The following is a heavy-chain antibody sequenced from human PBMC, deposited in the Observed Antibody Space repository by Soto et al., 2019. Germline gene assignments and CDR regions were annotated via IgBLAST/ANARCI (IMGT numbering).Heavy chain of an antibody. V-gene: IGHV3-23*01. CDR1: GFTFSSYA. CDR2: ISGSGGST. D-gene: IGHD3-3*01. J-gene: IGHJ6*02. CDR3: AKPSGDDFWSGYPYYYYYYGMDV. Sequence: GGSLRLSCAASGFTFSSYAMSCVRQAPGKGLEWVSAISGSGGSTYYADSVKGRFTISRDNSKNTLYLQMNSLRAEDTAVYYCAKPSGDDFWSGYPYYYYYYGMDVWGQGTTVTVSS.